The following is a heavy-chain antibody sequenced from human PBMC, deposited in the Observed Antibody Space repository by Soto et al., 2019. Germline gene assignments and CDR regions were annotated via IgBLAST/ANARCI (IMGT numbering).Heavy chain of an antibody. J-gene: IGHJ6*02. CDR3: ARSITMVRGVIIKDYYYYGMGV. D-gene: IGHD3-10*01. Sequence: SVKVCCKASGYTITSYGISWLRQAPRQGLEWMGWISAYNGNTNYAQKLQGRVTMTTDTSTSTAYMELRSLRSDDTAVYYCARSITMVRGVIIKDYYYYGMGVWGQGTTVTVSS. CDR1: GYTITSYG. V-gene: IGHV1-18*01. CDR2: ISAYNGNT.